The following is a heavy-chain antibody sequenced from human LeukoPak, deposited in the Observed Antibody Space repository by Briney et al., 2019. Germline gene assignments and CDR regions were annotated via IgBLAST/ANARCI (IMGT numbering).Heavy chain of an antibody. V-gene: IGHV4-4*02. J-gene: IGHJ4*02. D-gene: IGHD6-13*01. CDR3: AREGGSSSPYYFDY. CDR2: IYHNGNT. Sequence: SETLSLTCAVSGGSISSSNWWSWVRQPPGKGLEWIGEIYHNGNTNYNPSLESRVSISVDKSKSQFSLKLSSVTAADTAVYYCAREGGSSSPYYFDYWGQGTLVTVSS. CDR1: GGSISSSNW.